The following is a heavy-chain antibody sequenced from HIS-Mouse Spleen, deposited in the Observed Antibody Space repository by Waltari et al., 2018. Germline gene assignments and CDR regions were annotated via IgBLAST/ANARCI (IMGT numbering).Heavy chain of an antibody. CDR1: GGSISSSSYY. J-gene: IGHJ2*01. D-gene: IGHD6-13*01. Sequence: QLQLQESGPGLVKPSETLSLTCTVSGGSISSSSYYWGWIRQPPGKGLEWIGSIYYSGVTYYHPCLKSRVTISVETSKNQFSLKLSSVTAADTAVYYCAREIPYSSSWYDWYFDLWGRGTLVTVSS. CDR2: IYYSGVT. CDR3: AREIPYSSSWYDWYFDL. V-gene: IGHV4-39*07.